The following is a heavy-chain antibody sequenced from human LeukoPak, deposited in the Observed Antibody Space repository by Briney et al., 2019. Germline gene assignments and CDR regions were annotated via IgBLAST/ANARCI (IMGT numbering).Heavy chain of an antibody. J-gene: IGHJ4*02. CDR2: ISSSSTYI. CDR3: VRDRV. CDR1: AFTFSSYT. Sequence: PGGSLRLSCAASAFTFSSYTMNRGPQAPGKGLEWVLSISSSSTYIYYAHSVKGRFTISRDNAKNSVYLQMKSLRADDTAVYYCVRDRVGGQGALVTVSS. V-gene: IGHV3-21*01.